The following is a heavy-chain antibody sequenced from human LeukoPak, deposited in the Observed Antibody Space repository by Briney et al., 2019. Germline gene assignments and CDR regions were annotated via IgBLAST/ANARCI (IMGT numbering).Heavy chain of an antibody. CDR1: GFPFSHYW. CDR2: INQDESEK. V-gene: IGHV3-7*04. J-gene: IGHJ4*02. Sequence: GGSLRLSCSASGFPFSHYWMTWVRQAPGKGLEWVANINQDESEKYYVDSVKGRFTISRDNARNSLYLQMNSPRAEDTAVHFCVRAAGALNFWGQGTLVTVSS. D-gene: IGHD6-19*01. CDR3: VRAAGALNF.